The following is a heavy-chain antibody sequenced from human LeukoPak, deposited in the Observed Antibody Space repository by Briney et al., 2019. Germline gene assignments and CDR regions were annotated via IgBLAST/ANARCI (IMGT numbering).Heavy chain of an antibody. CDR2: IYYSGST. CDR3: ARGIDYFHY. Sequence: SETLSLTCTVSGGSISSYYWSWIRQPPGKGLEWIGYIYYSGSTNYNPSLKSRVTISVDTSKNQFSLKLSSVTAADTAVYYCARGIDYFHYWGQGTLVTVSS. V-gene: IGHV4-59*01. D-gene: IGHD3-16*02. CDR1: GGSISSYY. J-gene: IGHJ4*02.